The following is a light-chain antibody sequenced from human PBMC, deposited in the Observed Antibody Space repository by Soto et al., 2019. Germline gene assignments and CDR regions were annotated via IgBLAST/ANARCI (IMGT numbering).Light chain of an antibody. J-gene: IGKJ4*01. CDR3: QQYXNXPLT. V-gene: IGKV3-15*01. CDR1: QSVSSL. Sequence: EVVMTQSPATLSVSPGERATLSCRASQSVSSLLAWYQQKPGQAPRLLIYGASTRATGIPDRFSASGSGTEFALTXXXXXXGDFAVYYCQQYXNXPLTFGGG. CDR2: GAS.